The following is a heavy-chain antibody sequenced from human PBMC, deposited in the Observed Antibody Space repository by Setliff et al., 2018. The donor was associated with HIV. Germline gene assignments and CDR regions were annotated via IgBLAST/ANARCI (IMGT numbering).Heavy chain of an antibody. CDR3: ARYQRVKEEWPHELDFDY. J-gene: IGHJ4*02. CDR1: GGSFSDHY. Sequence: SETLSLTCAVYGGSFSDHYWTWIRQPPGKGLEWIGEINHRGNTNYNPSLKSRVTISVETSKNQISLNLSSVTAADTAVYYCARYQRVKEEWPHELDFDYWGQGTLVTVSS. CDR2: INHRGNT. D-gene: IGHD2-2*01. V-gene: IGHV4-34*01.